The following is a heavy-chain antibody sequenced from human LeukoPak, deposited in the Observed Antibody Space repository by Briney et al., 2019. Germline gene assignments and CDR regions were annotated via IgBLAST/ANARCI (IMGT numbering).Heavy chain of an antibody. CDR1: GSHFSTYW. CDR2: IKPDGSET. CDR3: ARDQYDTWSRRGNFDS. J-gene: IGHJ4*02. Sequence: GGSLRLSCAASGSHFSTYWTNWVRQAPGKGLEWLANIKPDGSETNYVDSVKGRFTISRDNAKNSVFLEMNTLRVEDTAVFYCARDQYDTWSRRGNFDSWGQGTLVIVSS. D-gene: IGHD3-3*01. V-gene: IGHV3-7*03.